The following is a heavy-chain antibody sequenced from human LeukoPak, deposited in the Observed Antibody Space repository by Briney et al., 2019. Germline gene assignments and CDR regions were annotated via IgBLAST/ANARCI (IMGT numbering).Heavy chain of an antibody. CDR3: ARETLDALDL. Sequence: PGGSLRLSCTASGFIISGDAMHWVRQAPGKGLQWVAHISFDGSYKYYADSVKGRFTISRDNSKNTLYLQMNSLRTDDTALFYCARETLDALDLWGPGTLVTVSS. CDR1: GFIISGDA. V-gene: IGHV3-30*04. CDR2: ISFDGSYK. J-gene: IGHJ3*01.